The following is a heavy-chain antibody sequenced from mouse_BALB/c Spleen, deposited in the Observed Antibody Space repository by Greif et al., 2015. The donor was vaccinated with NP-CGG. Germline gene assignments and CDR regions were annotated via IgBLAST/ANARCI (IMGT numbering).Heavy chain of an antibody. D-gene: IGHD2-4*01. V-gene: IGHV1S16*01. J-gene: IGHJ3*01. CDR2: INPSNGGT. Sequence: VQLQESGAELVKPGASVKLSCKASGYTFTSYWMHWVKLRPGQGFEWIGEINPSNGGTNYNEKFKRKATLTVDKSSSTAYMQLSSLTSEDSAVCYCTIAHSMITTGAWFAYWGQGTLVTVSA. CDR3: TIAHSMITTGAWFAY. CDR1: GYTFTSYW.